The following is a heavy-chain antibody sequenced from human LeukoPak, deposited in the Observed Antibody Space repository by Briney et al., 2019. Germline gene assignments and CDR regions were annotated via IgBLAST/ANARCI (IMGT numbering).Heavy chain of an antibody. V-gene: IGHV3-48*03. CDR1: GLTLNNYE. Sequence: GGSLRLSCVASGLTLNNYEMNWVRQAPGKGLEWVSYIGSSGSTMYYADSVKGRFTISRDNGQKLLYLQMNILRAEATAVYYCARGLGGYVIYGMDVCGQGTTVTVSS. J-gene: IGHJ6*02. CDR3: ARGLGGYVIYGMDV. D-gene: IGHD5-12*01. CDR2: IGSSGSTM.